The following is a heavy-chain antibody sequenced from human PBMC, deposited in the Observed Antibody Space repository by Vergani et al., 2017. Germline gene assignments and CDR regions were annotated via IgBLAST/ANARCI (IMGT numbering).Heavy chain of an antibody. CDR3: AISQGDFWYFDL. CDR1: GYSIGSGFY. CDR2: IHNRGKT. Sequence: QVRLEESGPGLVKPSETLSLTCSVSGYSIGSGFYWAWIRHSPGEGLQWLTSIHNRGKTYHNPSLKSGVSFSLDTSKNRFSLNLTSVTATDTAVYYWAISQGDFWYFDLWGPGSLVTVSS. V-gene: IGHV4-38-2*01. J-gene: IGHJ2*01. D-gene: IGHD2-21*02.